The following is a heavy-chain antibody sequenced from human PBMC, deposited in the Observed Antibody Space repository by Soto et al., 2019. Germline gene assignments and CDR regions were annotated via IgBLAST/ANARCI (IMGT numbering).Heavy chain of an antibody. Sequence: SETLSLTCTVSGGSIINGSYYWTWIRHHPRKGLEWIGYISYRGNTYYNPSLRSRLTISVDTSKNQFSLTLNSMTAADTAIYYCARERAVVGKGWFDPWGQGTLVTVSS. CDR1: GGSIINGSYY. V-gene: IGHV4-31*03. CDR2: ISYRGNT. J-gene: IGHJ5*02. CDR3: ARERAVVGKGWFDP. D-gene: IGHD6-19*01.